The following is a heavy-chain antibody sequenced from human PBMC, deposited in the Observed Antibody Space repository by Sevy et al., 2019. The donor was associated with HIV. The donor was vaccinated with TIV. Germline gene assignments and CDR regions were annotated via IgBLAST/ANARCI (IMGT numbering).Heavy chain of an antibody. Sequence: GGSLRLSCAASGFTFSSYGMHWVRQAPGKGLEWVAVISYDGSNKYYADSVKGGFTISRYNSNNTLYLQMNSLRAEDTAVYYCAKGITIFGVVNSYYYGMDVWGQGTTVTVSS. CDR2: ISYDGSNK. D-gene: IGHD3-3*01. CDR1: GFTFSSYG. J-gene: IGHJ6*02. CDR3: AKGITIFGVVNSYYYGMDV. V-gene: IGHV3-30*18.